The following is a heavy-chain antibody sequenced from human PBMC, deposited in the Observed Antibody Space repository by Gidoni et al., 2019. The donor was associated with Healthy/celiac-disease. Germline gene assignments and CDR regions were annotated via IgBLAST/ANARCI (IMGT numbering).Heavy chain of an antibody. D-gene: IGHD6-13*01. J-gene: IGHJ5*02. CDR1: GFTFSSYG. V-gene: IGHV3-30*18. Sequence: QVQLVESGGGVVQPGRSLRLSCAASGFTFSSYGMHWVRQAPGKGLEWVAVISYDGSNKYYADSVKGRFTISRDNSKNTLYLQMNSLRAEDTAVYYCAKDSSRPVYSSSRGARFDPWGQGTLVTVSS. CDR3: AKDSSRPVYSSSRGARFDP. CDR2: ISYDGSNK.